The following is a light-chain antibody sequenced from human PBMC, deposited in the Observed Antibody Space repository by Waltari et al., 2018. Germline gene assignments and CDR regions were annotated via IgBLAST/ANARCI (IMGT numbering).Light chain of an antibody. CDR1: NIERKR. V-gene: IGLV3-21*01. CDR3: QVWDANTDPGV. CDR2: YDN. Sequence: SYVLTQPPSVSVAPGETARLTCGGNNIERKRVHWSRQRPGQAPVVVISYDNDRAAGIPERFSGSNSGNTATLTISRVEAGDEADYYCQVWDANTDPGVFGTGTEVTVL. J-gene: IGLJ1*01.